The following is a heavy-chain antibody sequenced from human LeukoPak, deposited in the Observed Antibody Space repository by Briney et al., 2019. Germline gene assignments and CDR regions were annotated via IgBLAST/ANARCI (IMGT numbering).Heavy chain of an antibody. CDR1: GFTFSSYA. Sequence: GGSLRLSCAASGFTFSSYAMHWVRQAPGKGLEWVAVISYDGSNKYYADSVKGRFTISRDNSKNTLYLQMSNLRAEDTAVYYCAREDSSDLHFDYWGQGTLVTVSS. CDR2: ISYDGSNK. D-gene: IGHD3-22*01. CDR3: AREDSSDLHFDY. J-gene: IGHJ4*02. V-gene: IGHV3-30-3*01.